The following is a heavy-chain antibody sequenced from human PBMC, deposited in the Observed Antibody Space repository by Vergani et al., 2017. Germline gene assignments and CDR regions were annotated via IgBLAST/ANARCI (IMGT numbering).Heavy chain of an antibody. CDR3: ARVGYCSGGSCYSRWWYFDL. J-gene: IGHJ2*01. Sequence: QVQLVQSGAEVKKPGSSVKVSCKASGGTFSSYAISWVRQAPGQGLEWMGGIIPIFGTANYAQKFQGRVTITADESTSTAYMELSSLRSEDTAVYYCARVGYCSGGSCYSRWWYFDLWGRGTLVTVSS. V-gene: IGHV1-69*01. CDR2: IIPIFGTA. CDR1: GGTFSSYA. D-gene: IGHD2-15*01.